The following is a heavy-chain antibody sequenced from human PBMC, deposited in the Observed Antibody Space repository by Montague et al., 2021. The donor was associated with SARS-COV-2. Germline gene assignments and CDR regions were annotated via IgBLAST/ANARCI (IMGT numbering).Heavy chain of an antibody. D-gene: IGHD3-22*01. Sequence: SETLSLTCAVYGGSFSGYYWSWIRQPPGKGLEWIGEINHSGSTKYNPSLKSRVTISVDTSKNQFSLKLSSVTAADTAVYYCARGPKRVFKYDYGSGGYAIDYWGQGTLVTVSS. CDR1: GGSFSGYY. CDR3: ARGPKRVFKYDYGSGGYAIDY. CDR2: INHSGST. J-gene: IGHJ4*02. V-gene: IGHV4-34*01.